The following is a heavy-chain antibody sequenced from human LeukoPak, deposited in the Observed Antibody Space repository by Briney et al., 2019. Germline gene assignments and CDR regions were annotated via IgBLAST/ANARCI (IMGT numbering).Heavy chain of an antibody. CDR2: INHSGST. Sequence: SETLSLTCAVYGGSFSGYYWSWIRQPPGKGLEWIGEINHSGSTNYNPSLKSRVTISVDTSKNQFSLKLTSVTAADTAVYYCARAYYYEAYWHFDLWGRGTLVTVSS. D-gene: IGHD3-22*01. J-gene: IGHJ2*01. V-gene: IGHV4-34*01. CDR3: ARAYYYEAYWHFDL. CDR1: GGSFSGYY.